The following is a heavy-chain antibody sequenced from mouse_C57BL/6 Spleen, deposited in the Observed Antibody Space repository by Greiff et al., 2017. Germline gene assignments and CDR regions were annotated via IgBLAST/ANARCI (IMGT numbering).Heavy chain of an antibody. V-gene: IGHV1-4*01. J-gene: IGHJ3*01. CDR2: INPSSGYP. CDR1: GYTFTSYT. CDR3: ARETQGFAY. Sequence: VQLQQSGAELARPGASVKMSCKASGYTFTSYTMHWVKQRPGQGLEWIGYINPSSGYPKYNQKFKDKATLTSDKSSSTAYMQPSSLTSEDSSVYYCARETQGFAYWGQGTLVTGSA.